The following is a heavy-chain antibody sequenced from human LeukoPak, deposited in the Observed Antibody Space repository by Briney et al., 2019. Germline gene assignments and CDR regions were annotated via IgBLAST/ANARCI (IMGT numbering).Heavy chain of an antibody. D-gene: IGHD3-10*01. V-gene: IGHV3-21*01. CDR1: GFTFSSYS. CDR2: ISSSSSYI. J-gene: IGHJ3*02. CDR3: ARDYYGSGSYPDAFDI. Sequence: GGSLRLSCAASGFTFSSYSMNWVRQAPGKGLEWVSFISSSSSYIYYADSVKGRFTISRDNAKNSLYLQMNSLRAEDTAVYSCARDYYGSGSYPDAFDIWGQGTMVTVSS.